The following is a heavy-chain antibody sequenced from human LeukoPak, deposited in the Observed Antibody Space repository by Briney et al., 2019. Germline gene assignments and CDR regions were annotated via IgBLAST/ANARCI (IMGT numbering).Heavy chain of an antibody. V-gene: IGHV3-7*03. CDR2: IKEDGTET. J-gene: IGHJ4*02. D-gene: IGHD1-1*01. Sequence: GGSLRLSCAASGFMFSSNWMSWVRLAPGKGLEWVANIKEDGTETYYVDSVKGRFTISRDNAKNSLYLQMNSLRVEDTAVYYCAKDLRPDGINDFDHWGQGTLVTVSS. CDR1: GFMFSSNW. CDR3: AKDLRPDGINDFDH.